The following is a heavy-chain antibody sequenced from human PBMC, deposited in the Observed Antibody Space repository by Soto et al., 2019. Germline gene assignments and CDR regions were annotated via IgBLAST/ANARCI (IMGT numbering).Heavy chain of an antibody. CDR2: IWYDGSNK. CDR3: ALGYCSGGSCYSADHQQLTDFDY. Sequence: GGSLRLSCAASGFTFSSYGMHWVRQAPGKGLEWVAVIWYDGSNKYYADSVKGRFTISRDNSKNTLYLQMNSLRAEDTAVYYCALGYCSGGSCYSADHQQLTDFDYWGQGTLVTVSS. CDR1: GFTFSSYG. D-gene: IGHD2-15*01. V-gene: IGHV3-33*01. J-gene: IGHJ4*02.